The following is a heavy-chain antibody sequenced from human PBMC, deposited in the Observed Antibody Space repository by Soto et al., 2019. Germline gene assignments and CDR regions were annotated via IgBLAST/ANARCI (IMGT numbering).Heavy chain of an antibody. CDR3: ARRWGRTFDY. V-gene: IGHV4-59*08. J-gene: IGHJ4*02. CDR1: GGSISSYY. CDR2: IYYGGST. D-gene: IGHD1-26*01. Sequence: QVQLQESCSGLVKPSETLSLTCTVSGGSISSYYWSWIRQPPGKGLEWIGYIYYGGSTNYNPSLKSRVTISVDTSKNQFSLKLSSVTAADTVVYYCARRWGRTFDYWGQGTLVTVSS.